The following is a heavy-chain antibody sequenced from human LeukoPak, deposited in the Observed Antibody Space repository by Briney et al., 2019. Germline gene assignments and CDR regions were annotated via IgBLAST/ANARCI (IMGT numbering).Heavy chain of an antibody. CDR1: GGXIRGYY. D-gene: IGHD3-3*01. CDR2: VHYTGST. CDR3: ARYGFYHFDS. J-gene: IGHJ4*02. Sequence: SETLSLTCTASGGXIRGYYCSWVRQPPWRGLEFIGHVHYTGSTYYNPSLKSGVAISLDTPKNQFSLKLSSVTAADTAVYYCARYGFYHFDSWGQGTRVTVSS. V-gene: IGHV4-59*01.